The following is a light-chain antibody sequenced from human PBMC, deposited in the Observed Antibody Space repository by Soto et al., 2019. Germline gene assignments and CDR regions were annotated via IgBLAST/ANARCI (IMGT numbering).Light chain of an antibody. V-gene: IGLV2-14*01. CDR2: EVS. Sequence: QSVLTQPASVSGSPGQSITISCTGTSGDVGAYNLVSWYQHHPDKAPKLMISEVSNRPSGVSDRFSGSKSGNTASLTISGLQAEDEADYYCASLTTTNFVFGTGTKVTVL. CDR1: SGDVGAYNL. CDR3: ASLTTTNFV. J-gene: IGLJ1*01.